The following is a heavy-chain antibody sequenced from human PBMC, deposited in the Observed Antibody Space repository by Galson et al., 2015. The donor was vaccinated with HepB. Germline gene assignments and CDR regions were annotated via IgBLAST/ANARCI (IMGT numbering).Heavy chain of an antibody. D-gene: IGHD2-2*02. CDR2: INPNSGGT. CDR1: GYTFTGYY. CDR3: AREGSTIYCSSTSCYTFDY. J-gene: IGHJ4*02. Sequence: QSGAEVKKPGESLKTSCKASGYTFTGYYMHWVRQAPGQGLEWMGRINPNSGGTNYAQKFQGRVTMTRDTSISTAYMELSRLRSDDTAVYYCAREGSTIYCSSTSCYTFDYWGQGTLVTVSS. V-gene: IGHV1-2*06.